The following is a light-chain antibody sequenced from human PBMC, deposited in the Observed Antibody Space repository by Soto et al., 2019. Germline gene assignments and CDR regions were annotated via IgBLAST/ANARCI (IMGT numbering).Light chain of an antibody. Sequence: DIVMTQSPDSLAVSLGERATINCKSSQSVLYSSNNKNYLAWYQQKPGQPPKALIYWAPTRESGVPDRFSGSGSGTDFTLTISSLQAEDFATYYCLQHNTYPWTFGQGTKVDIK. V-gene: IGKV4-1*01. CDR2: WAP. CDR3: LQHNTYPWT. J-gene: IGKJ1*01. CDR1: QSVLYSSNNKNY.